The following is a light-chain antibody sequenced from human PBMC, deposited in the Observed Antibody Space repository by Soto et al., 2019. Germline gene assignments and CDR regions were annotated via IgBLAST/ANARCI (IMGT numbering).Light chain of an antibody. CDR3: QQRSSWIT. Sequence: EIVMTQSPATLSVSLGERVTLSCRASQSVFSSLAWYQQKPGQAPRLLIYGAATRPIGIPARFSGSGSGTEFTLTISSLQSEDFAVYYCQQRSSWITFXQGTRLEIK. CDR2: GAA. CDR1: QSVFSS. V-gene: IGKV3-15*01. J-gene: IGKJ5*01.